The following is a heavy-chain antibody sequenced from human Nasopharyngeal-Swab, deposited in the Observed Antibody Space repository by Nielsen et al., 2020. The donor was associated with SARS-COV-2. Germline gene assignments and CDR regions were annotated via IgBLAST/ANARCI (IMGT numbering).Heavy chain of an antibody. D-gene: IGHD6-13*01. CDR2: MNPNSGNT. V-gene: IGHV1-8*01. Sequence: ASVKVSCKASGYTFTSYDINWVRQATGQGLEWMGWMNPNSGNTGYAQKFQGRVTMTRNTSISTAYMELSSLRSKDTAVYYCARGGREGSSWQDWYFDLWGRGTLVTVSS. CDR3: ARGGREGSSWQDWYFDL. J-gene: IGHJ2*01. CDR1: GYTFTSYD.